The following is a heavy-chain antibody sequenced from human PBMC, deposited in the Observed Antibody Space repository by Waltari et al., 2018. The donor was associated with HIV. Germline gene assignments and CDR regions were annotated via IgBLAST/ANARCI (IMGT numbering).Heavy chain of an antibody. J-gene: IGHJ4*02. V-gene: IGHV4-38-2*02. D-gene: IGHD2-2*02. CDR1: GVSITTGYY. Sequence: QVQLQESGPGLVRPSETLSLSCSVSGVSITTGYYWGWVRPPPGKWLELIGSIYHTWSAYYHPSLKRRVSISVDTSKNQFSLKVNSMTASDAAVYYCARVIPADQRYLDYWGQGTLVTVSS. CDR2: IYHTWSA. CDR3: ARVIPADQRYLDY.